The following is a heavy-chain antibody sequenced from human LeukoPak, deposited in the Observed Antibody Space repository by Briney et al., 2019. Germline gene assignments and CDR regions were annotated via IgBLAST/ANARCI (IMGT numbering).Heavy chain of an antibody. J-gene: IGHJ6*02. CDR1: GFTFSSYG. V-gene: IGHV3-23*01. CDR3: ALCRLPFYGMDV. D-gene: IGHD2-2*01. Sequence: GGSLRLSCAASGFTFSSYGMHWVRQAPGKGLEWVSTISDSSDRTYYADSVKGRFTISRDNSKNTLYLQMNSLRAEDTAVYSCALCRLPFYGMDVWGQGTTVTVSS. CDR2: ISDSSDRT.